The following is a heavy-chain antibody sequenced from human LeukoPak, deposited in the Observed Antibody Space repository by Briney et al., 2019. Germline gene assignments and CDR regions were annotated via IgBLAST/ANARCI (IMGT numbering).Heavy chain of an antibody. D-gene: IGHD2-2*01. CDR1: GGSISSGDYY. J-gene: IGHJ3*02. V-gene: IGHV4-30-4*08. CDR2: IYYSGST. CDR3: ARATGQPDAFDI. Sequence: SETLSLTCTVSGGSISSGDYYWSWIRQPPGKGLEWIGYIYYSGSTYYNPSLKSRVTISVDTSKNQFSLKLSSVTAADTAVYYCARATGQPDAFDIWGQGTMVTVSS.